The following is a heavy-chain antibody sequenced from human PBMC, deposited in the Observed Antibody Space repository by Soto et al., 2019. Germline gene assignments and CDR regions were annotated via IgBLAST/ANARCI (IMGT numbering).Heavy chain of an antibody. D-gene: IGHD3-22*01. CDR2: IVPLPGTT. J-gene: IGHJ3*01. Sequence: QVQLVQSGAAVRKPGSSVKVSCKASGGTFTKYAITWVRQAPRQGLEWMGGIVPLPGTTNYAQKFRGRVTISADESTSTAYLELSSLRSEDTAVYYCAGGDGGLGGSSGRPDYAFDVWGQGTMVIVSS. CDR3: AGGDGGLGGSSGRPDYAFDV. V-gene: IGHV1-69*01. CDR1: GGTFTKYA.